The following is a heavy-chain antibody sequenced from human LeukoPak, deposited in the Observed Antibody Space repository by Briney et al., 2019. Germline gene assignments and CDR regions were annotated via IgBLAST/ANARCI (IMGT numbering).Heavy chain of an antibody. CDR3: ARSFSIAAAGIGFY. CDR1: GYTFTGYY. V-gene: IGHV1-2*02. Sequence: RRASVKVSCKASGYTFTGYYMHWVRQAPGQGLEWMGWINPNSGGTNYAQKFQGRVTMTRDTSISTAYMELSRLRSDDTAVYYCARSFSIAAAGIGFYWGQGTLVTVSS. J-gene: IGHJ4*02. CDR2: INPNSGGT. D-gene: IGHD6-13*01.